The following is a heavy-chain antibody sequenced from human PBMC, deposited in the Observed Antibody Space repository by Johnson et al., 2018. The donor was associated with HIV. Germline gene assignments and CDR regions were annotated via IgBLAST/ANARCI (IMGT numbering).Heavy chain of an antibody. J-gene: IGHJ3*01. D-gene: IGHD3-16*01. CDR1: GFTFSSYW. CDR2: IKQDGSER. Sequence: VQLVESGGGLVQPGGSLRLSCAASGFTFSSYWMSWVRQAPGKGLEWVANIKQDGSERYFADSVQGRVTISRDNAKNSLYLQMSSLRAEDTAVYYCARQGKRLTWGGAFDFWGQGSMVIVSS. CDR3: ARQGKRLTWGGAFDF. V-gene: IGHV3-7*01.